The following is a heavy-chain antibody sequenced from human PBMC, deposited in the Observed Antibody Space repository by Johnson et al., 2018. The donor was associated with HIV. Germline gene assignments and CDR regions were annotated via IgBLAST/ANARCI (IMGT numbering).Heavy chain of an antibody. V-gene: IGHV3-66*01. CDR2: IYRGGST. CDR3: ARVRQWLVEEAFDI. Sequence: VLLGESGGGLVQHGGSLRLSCAASGFTGSSNYMSWVRQAPGKGLEWVSVIYRGGSTYYADSVKGRFTLSRDNSKNTLYLQMNSLRAEDTAVYYCARVRQWLVEEAFDIWGQGTMVTVSS. D-gene: IGHD6-19*01. J-gene: IGHJ3*02. CDR1: GFTGSSNY.